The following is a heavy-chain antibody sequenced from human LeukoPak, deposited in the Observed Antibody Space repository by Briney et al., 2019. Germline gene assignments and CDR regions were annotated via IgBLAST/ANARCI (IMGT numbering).Heavy chain of an antibody. CDR1: GFTFSSYG. CDR3: ARVYCSSTSCTLYGMDV. D-gene: IGHD2-2*01. V-gene: IGHV3-30*03. J-gene: IGHJ6*02. CDR2: ISYDGSNK. Sequence: GGSLRLSCAASGFTFSSYGMHWVRQAPGKGLEWVAVISYDGSNKYYADSVKGRFTISRDNSKNTLYLQMNSLRAEDTAVYYCARVYCSSTSCTLYGMDVWGQGTTVTVSS.